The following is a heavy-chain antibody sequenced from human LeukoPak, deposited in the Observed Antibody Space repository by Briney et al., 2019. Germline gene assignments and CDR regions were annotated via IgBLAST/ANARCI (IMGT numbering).Heavy chain of an antibody. Sequence: GGSLRLSCAASGFTFSSYSMNWVRQAPGKGLEWVSSITSSSTYIYYANSVKGRFTISRDNAKNSLYVQMNSLRAEDTAVYYCARGGVYSTSAVDYWGQGTLVTVSS. J-gene: IGHJ4*02. V-gene: IGHV3-21*01. CDR2: ITSSSTYI. D-gene: IGHD6-6*01. CDR1: GFTFSSYS. CDR3: ARGGVYSTSAVDY.